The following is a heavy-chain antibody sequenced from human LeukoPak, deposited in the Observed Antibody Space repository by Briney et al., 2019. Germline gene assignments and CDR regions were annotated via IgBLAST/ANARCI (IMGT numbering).Heavy chain of an antibody. J-gene: IGHJ5*02. D-gene: IGHD4-11*01. V-gene: IGHV4-59*08. CDR2: IYYSGST. Sequence: SETLSLTCTVSGGSISSYYWSWIRQPPWKGLEWIGYIYYSGSTNYNPSLKSRVTISVDTSKNQFSLKLTSVTAADTALYYCARHLRGDYSNSWFDPWGQGTLVTVSS. CDR3: ARHLRGDYSNSWFDP. CDR1: GGSISSYY.